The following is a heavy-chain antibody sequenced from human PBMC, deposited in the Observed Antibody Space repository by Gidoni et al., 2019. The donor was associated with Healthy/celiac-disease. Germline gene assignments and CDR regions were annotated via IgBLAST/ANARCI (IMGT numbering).Heavy chain of an antibody. CDR3: ARDGYDYSWGSYRYHIDY. D-gene: IGHD3-16*02. J-gene: IGHJ4*02. CDR1: GASIRSSSYY. Sequence: QLQLQESGPGLVKPSETLSLTCTVSGASIRSSSYYWGWSRQPPGKGLEWIGRIYYSGSTYYNPSLKRRVTISVDTSKNQFSLKLSAVTAADTAVYYCARDGYDYSWGSYRYHIDYWGQGTLVTVSS. V-gene: IGHV4-39*02. CDR2: IYYSGST.